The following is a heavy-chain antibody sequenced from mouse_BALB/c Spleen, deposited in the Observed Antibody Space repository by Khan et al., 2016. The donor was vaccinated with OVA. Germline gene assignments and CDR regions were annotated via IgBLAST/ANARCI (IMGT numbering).Heavy chain of an antibody. V-gene: IGHV2-6-5*01. D-gene: IGHD3-1*01. CDR1: GFSLTDYG. CDR3: AKGLWSYYFALDY. Sequence: VKLEESGPGLVAPSQSLSITCTVSGFSLTDYGVSWIRQPPGKGLEWLGVIWGGGSTYYNSALKSRLSISKDNSKSQVFLKMNSLQTDDTAMYYCAKGLWSYYFALDYWGQGTSVTVFS. CDR2: IWGGGST. J-gene: IGHJ4*01.